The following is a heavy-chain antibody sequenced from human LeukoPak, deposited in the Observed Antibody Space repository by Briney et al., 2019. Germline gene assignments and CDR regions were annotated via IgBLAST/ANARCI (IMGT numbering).Heavy chain of an antibody. CDR2: IRGSGGST. V-gene: IGHV3-23*01. CDR1: GFTFSSYA. J-gene: IGHJ6*03. D-gene: IGHD1-1*01. CDR3: ASGKGQWNDYYMDV. Sequence: GGSLRLSCAASGFTFSSYAMSWVRQAPGKGLEWVSAIRGSGGSTYYADSVKGRFTISRDNSKNTLYLQMNSLRAEDTAVYYCASGKGQWNDYYMDVWGKGTTVTVSS.